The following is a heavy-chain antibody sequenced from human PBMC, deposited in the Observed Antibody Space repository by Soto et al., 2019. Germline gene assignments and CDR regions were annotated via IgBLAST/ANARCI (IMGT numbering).Heavy chain of an antibody. Sequence: QVQLVESGGGVVQPGRSLRLSCAASGFTFSSYAMHWVRQAPGKGLEWVAVISYDGSNKYYADSVKGRFTISRDNSKNTLYLQMNSLRAEDTAVYYCARGDRYSGSYPLLNDAFDIWGQGTMVTVSS. CDR2: ISYDGSNK. V-gene: IGHV3-30-3*01. D-gene: IGHD1-26*01. CDR3: ARGDRYSGSYPLLNDAFDI. J-gene: IGHJ3*02. CDR1: GFTFSSYA.